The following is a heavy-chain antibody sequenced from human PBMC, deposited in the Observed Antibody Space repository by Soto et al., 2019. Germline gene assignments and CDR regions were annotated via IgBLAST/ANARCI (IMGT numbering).Heavy chain of an antibody. J-gene: IGHJ6*02. V-gene: IGHV3-30-3*01. CDR2: ISYDGSNK. CDR3: ARGTTTSAFSAMDV. D-gene: IGHD1-1*01. Sequence: QVQLVESGGDVDQPGRSRRLSCAASGFTFSNNAMDWVRQAPGKGLEWVAVISYDGSNKYIAESVKGRFTISRDNSKNTLFLQMNSLRAEDTAVYYCARGTTTSAFSAMDVWGQGTTVTVSS. CDR1: GFTFSNNA.